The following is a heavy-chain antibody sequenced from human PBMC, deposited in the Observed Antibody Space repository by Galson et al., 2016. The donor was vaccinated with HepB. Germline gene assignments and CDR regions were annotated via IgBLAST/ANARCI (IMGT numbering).Heavy chain of an antibody. J-gene: IGHJ4*02. CDR3: ARTYYYGSGSYPLDY. D-gene: IGHD3-10*01. Sequence: SLRLSCAASGFTFSSYSMHWVRQAPGKGLEWVSYITSSSSTIYYADSVKGRFTVSRDNAKKSLYLQMNSLRAEDTAVYYCARTYYYGSGSYPLDYWGQGTLVTVSS. CDR2: ITSSSSTI. CDR1: GFTFSSYS. V-gene: IGHV3-48*04.